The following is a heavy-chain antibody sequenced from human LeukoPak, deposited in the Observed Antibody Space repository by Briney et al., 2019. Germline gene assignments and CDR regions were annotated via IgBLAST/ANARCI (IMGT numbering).Heavy chain of an antibody. D-gene: IGHD6-13*01. V-gene: IGHV3-66*01. CDR2: IYSGGST. J-gene: IGHJ4*02. CDR3: ARGVAAAGIDY. Sequence: GGSLRLSCAASGSTVSSNYMSCVRQAPGKGLEWVSVIYSGGSTYYADSVKGRFTISRDNSKNTLYLQMNSLRAEDTAVYYCARGVAAAGIDYWGQGTLVTVSS. CDR1: GSTVSSNY.